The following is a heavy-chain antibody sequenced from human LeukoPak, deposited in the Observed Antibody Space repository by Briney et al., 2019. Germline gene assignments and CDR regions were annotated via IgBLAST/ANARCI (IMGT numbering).Heavy chain of an antibody. CDR2: IYTDDSDT. J-gene: IGHJ1*01. V-gene: IGHV5-51*01. CDR1: GYSFTSYW. Sequence: GESLKISCKGSGYSFTSYWIGWVRQMPGKGLEWMGMIYTDDSDTRYSPSFQGQVTISADKSIRTAYLHWSTLKASDTAMYYCARVGRGYYDSSGYYGGRYFQHWGQGTLVTVSS. CDR3: ARVGRGYYDSSGYYGGRYFQH. D-gene: IGHD3-22*01.